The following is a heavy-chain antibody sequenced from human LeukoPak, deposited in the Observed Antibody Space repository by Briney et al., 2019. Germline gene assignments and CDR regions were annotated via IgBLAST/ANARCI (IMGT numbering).Heavy chain of an antibody. CDR2: ISSSSSTI. Sequence: PGGSLRLSCAASGFTFSSYSMNWVRQAPGKGLEWVSYISSSSSTIYYADSVKGRFTISRDNAKNSLYLKMNRLRAEDTAVYYCARGTHYYDSSGYYYGDYWGQGTLVTVSS. CDR3: ARGTHYYDSSGYYYGDY. J-gene: IGHJ4*02. D-gene: IGHD3-22*01. CDR1: GFTFSSYS. V-gene: IGHV3-48*01.